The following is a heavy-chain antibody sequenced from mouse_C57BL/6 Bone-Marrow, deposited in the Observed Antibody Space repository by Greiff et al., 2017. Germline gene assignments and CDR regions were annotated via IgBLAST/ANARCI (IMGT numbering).Heavy chain of an antibody. CDR2: ICGGGGNT. CDR1: GFTFSSYT. J-gene: IGHJ1*03. Sequence: EVKLVESGGGLVKPGGSLTLSCAASGFTFSSYTMFWVRQTPGKRLQWVAAICGGGGNTYYPDSVKGRFTISRDNNKNILYLQMSSLRYEDTALYYCSRQVTTVLATKYFDVWGTGTTVTVSS. V-gene: IGHV5-9*01. D-gene: IGHD1-1*01. CDR3: SRQVTTVLATKYFDV.